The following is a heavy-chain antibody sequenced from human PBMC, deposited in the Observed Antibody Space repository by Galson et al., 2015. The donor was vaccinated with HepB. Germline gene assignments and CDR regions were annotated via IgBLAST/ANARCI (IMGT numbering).Heavy chain of an antibody. CDR2: ISGSGGST. V-gene: IGHV3-23*01. CDR3: AKENYGSFDY. CDR1: GFTFSSYA. J-gene: IGHJ4*02. D-gene: IGHD4-17*01. Sequence: SLRLSCAASGFTFSSYAMSWVRQAPGKGLEWVAGISGSGGSTYYADSVKGRFTISRDKSKNTLYLQMNSLRAEDTAVYYCAKENYGSFDYWGQGTLVTVSS.